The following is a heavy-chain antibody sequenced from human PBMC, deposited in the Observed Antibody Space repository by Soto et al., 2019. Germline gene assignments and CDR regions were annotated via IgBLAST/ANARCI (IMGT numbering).Heavy chain of an antibody. J-gene: IGHJ4*02. V-gene: IGHV3-23*01. CDR1: GFTFSDFA. CDR3: AKLRGDGWHFHY. D-gene: IGHD6-19*01. Sequence: EVQVLESGGGLVQPGGSLRLSCVASGFTFSDFAMSWVRQAPGKGLEWVSSISGSGDTIYYTDSVKGRFTSSRDNSNNTLYQQMHSLRADDTAEYFFAKLRGDGWHFHYWGQGTLVAVSS. CDR2: ISGSGDTI.